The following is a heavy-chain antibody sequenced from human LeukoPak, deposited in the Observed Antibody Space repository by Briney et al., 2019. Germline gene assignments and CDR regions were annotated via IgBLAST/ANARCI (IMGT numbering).Heavy chain of an antibody. CDR2: IYYSGST. CDR3: ASSRLSITIFGVVIDAFDI. D-gene: IGHD3-3*01. J-gene: IGHJ3*02. V-gene: IGHV4-39*01. CDR1: GGSISSSSYY. Sequence: SETLSLTCTVSGGSISSSSYYWGWIRQPPGKGLEWIGSIYYSGSTYYNPSLKSRVTISVDTSKNQFSLKLSSVTAADTAVYYCASSRLSITIFGVVIDAFDIWGQGTMVTVSS.